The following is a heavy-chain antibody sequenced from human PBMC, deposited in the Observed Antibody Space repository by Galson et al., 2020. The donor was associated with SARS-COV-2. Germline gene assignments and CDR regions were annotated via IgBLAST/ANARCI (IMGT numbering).Heavy chain of an antibody. CDR2: TYYRSKWFN. J-gene: IGHJ4*02. V-gene: IGHV6-1*01. CDR3: AGELVTGGSYWRPDN. CDR1: GASVSSNSAG. Sequence: QWYQRQRDQSQTLSLTCAISGASVSSNSAGWIWIRQSPSRGLEWLGRTYYRSKWFNDFAASVRSRITINADTSKNQFSLQLSSVTPEDTAVYYCAGELVTGGSYWRPDNWGQGTLVTVSS. D-gene: IGHD1-26*01.